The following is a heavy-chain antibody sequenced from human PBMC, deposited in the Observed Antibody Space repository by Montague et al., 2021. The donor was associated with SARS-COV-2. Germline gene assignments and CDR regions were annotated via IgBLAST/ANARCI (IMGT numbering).Heavy chain of an antibody. V-gene: IGHV4-34*01. J-gene: IGHJ4*02. CDR1: GASFSGYY. Sequence: SETLSLTCAVYGASFSGYYWSWIRQPPGKGLEWIGEINHSGSTNYNPSLKSRVTISVDTSKNQFSLKLSSVTAADTAVYYCARVAESTYYDFWSGYLRFYYFDYWGQGTLVSVSS. CDR2: INHSGST. CDR3: ARVAESTYYDFWSGYLRFYYFDY. D-gene: IGHD3-3*01.